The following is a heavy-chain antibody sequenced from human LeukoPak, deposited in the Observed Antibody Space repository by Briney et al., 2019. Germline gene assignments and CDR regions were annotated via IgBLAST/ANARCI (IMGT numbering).Heavy chain of an antibody. CDR3: ASRRVVPAAIPPTGFDY. V-gene: IGHV1-69*13. CDR2: IIPIFGTA. Sequence: ASVKASCKASGGTFSSYAISWVRQAPGQGLEWMGGIIPIFGTANYAQKFQGRVTITADESTSTAYMELSSLGSEDTAVYYCASRRVVPAAIPPTGFDYWGQGTLVTVSS. J-gene: IGHJ4*02. D-gene: IGHD2-2*02. CDR1: GGTFSSYA.